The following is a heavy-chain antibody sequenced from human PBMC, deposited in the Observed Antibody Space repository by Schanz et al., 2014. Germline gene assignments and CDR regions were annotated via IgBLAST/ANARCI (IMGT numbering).Heavy chain of an antibody. CDR1: GDTFSKYN. V-gene: IGHV1-69*08. CDR2: IVPIAGIT. D-gene: IGHD3-22*01. J-gene: IGHJ5*02. Sequence: QVQLVQSGPEVKKPGSSVKVSCQAFGDTFSKYNIMWVRQVPGQGLEWMGRIVPIAGITNYAQRFQGRVTITADKSSDTAYMELSSLRSEDTAVYYCAREVGLYDRGWFDPWGQGTLVAVSS. CDR3: AREVGLYDRGWFDP.